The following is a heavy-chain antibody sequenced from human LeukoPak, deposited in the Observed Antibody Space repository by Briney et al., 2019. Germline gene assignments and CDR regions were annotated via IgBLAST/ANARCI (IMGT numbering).Heavy chain of an antibody. CDR2: SRGKADGGTI. V-gene: IGHV3-15*01. D-gene: IGHD3/OR15-3a*01. CDR3: TTDLAGYLIYTWFDP. Sequence: PGGSLRLSCEASGFTFSNAWMSWVRQAPGKGLEWVGRSRGKADGGTIDYAAPVKGRFVITRDDSINTLYLQMISLKTEDTAVYYCTTDLAGYLIYTWFDPWGQGTLVTVSS. J-gene: IGHJ5*02. CDR1: GFTFSNAW.